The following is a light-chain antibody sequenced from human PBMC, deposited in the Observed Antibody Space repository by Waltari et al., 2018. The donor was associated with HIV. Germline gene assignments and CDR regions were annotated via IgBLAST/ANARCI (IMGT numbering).Light chain of an antibody. V-gene: IGLV3-1*01. Sequence: SHELTQPPSVSVSPGQTASITCSGDYLGDKYASWYQQQPGQSPVLVIYQDDKRPSGIPERFSGSNSGNTATLTITGTQAMDEADYYCQAWDSSTVLFGGGTKLTVL. CDR1: YLGDKY. CDR3: QAWDSSTVL. CDR2: QDD. J-gene: IGLJ2*01.